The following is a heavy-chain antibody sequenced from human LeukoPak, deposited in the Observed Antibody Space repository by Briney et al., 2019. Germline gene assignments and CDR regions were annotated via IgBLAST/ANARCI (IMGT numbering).Heavy chain of an antibody. CDR2: IYSTGDT. J-gene: IGHJ4*03. CDR1: GASINNYY. V-gene: IGHV4-59*01. CDR3: ARGSRVYDRSGFHTWHDY. D-gene: IGHD3-22*01. Sequence: KPSETLSLTCTVSGASINNYYWSWVRQPPLKGLEWIGYIYSTGDTSYNPSLESLVSISMDTSKNHFSLEITSVTAADTAVYYCARGSRVYDRSGFHTWHDYWGHGTLVTVSS.